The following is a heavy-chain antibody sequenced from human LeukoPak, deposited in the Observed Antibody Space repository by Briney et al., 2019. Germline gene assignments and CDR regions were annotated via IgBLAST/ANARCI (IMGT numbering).Heavy chain of an antibody. CDR1: GFTFSSLG. J-gene: IGHJ4*01. CDR3: VSPVFINY. Sequence: GGSLRLSCSASGFTFSSLGTHWVRQAPGKGLEHVSTIGSEGDSTYYADSVKDRFTISRDNSKNALYLQMSSLRPEDTAVYYCVSPVFINYWGQGTLVTVSS. D-gene: IGHD1-14*01. V-gene: IGHV3-64D*06. CDR2: IGSEGDST.